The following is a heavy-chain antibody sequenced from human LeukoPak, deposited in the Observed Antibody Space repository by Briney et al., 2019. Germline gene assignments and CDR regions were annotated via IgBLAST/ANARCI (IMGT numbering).Heavy chain of an antibody. CDR3: ARANVVTASDY. CDR1: GGSFSGYY. Sequence: SETLSLTCAVYGGSFSGYYWSWIRQPPGKGLEWVGEINHSGSTNYNPSPKSRVTISVDTSKNQFSLKLTSVTAADTAVYYCARANVVTASDYWGQGTLVTVAS. D-gene: IGHD2-21*02. CDR2: INHSGST. J-gene: IGHJ4*02. V-gene: IGHV4-34*01.